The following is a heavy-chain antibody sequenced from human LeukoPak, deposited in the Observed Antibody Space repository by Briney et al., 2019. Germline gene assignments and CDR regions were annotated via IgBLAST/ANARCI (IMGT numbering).Heavy chain of an antibody. J-gene: IGHJ6*02. V-gene: IGHV3-21*01. D-gene: IGHD4-17*01. CDR2: ISSSSSYI. Sequence: GGSLRLSCAASGFTFSSYSMNWVRRAPGKGLEWVSSISSSSSYIYYADSVKGRFTISRDNAKNSLYLQMNSLRAEDTAVYYCARDTVTRGYYYYYGMDVWGQGTTVTVSS. CDR3: ARDTVTRGYYYYYGMDV. CDR1: GFTFSSYS.